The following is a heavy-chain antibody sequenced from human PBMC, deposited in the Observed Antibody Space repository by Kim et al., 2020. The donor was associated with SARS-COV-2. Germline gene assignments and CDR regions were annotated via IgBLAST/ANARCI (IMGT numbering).Heavy chain of an antibody. V-gene: IGHV3-30*07. J-gene: IGHJ4*02. D-gene: IGHD6-13*01. Sequence: ADSVKGRLTSSRDNSKNTLYLQMNSLRDEDTAVYYCARDQSAGYSSSWNDYWGQGTLVTVSS. CDR3: ARDQSAGYSSSWNDY.